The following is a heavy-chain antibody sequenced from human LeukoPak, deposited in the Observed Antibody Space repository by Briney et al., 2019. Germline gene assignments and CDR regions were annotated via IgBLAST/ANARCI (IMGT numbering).Heavy chain of an antibody. V-gene: IGHV3-30*19. CDR2: ISYDGSNK. CDR1: GFNFGSDA. J-gene: IGHJ4*02. Sequence: GGSLRLSCTASGFNFGSDAMHWVRQAPGKGLEWVAVISYDGSNKYYADSVKGRFTISRDNSKNTLYLQMNSLRAEDTAVYYCAREPYSSGWYFSYYFDYWGQGTLVTVSS. CDR3: AREPYSSGWYFSYYFDY. D-gene: IGHD6-19*01.